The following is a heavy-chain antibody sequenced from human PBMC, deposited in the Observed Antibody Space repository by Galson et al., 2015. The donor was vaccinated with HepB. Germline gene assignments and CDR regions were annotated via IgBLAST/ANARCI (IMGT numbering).Heavy chain of an antibody. V-gene: IGHV3-30-3*01. J-gene: IGHJ3*02. Sequence: SLRLSCAASGFTFSSYSMHWVRQAPGKGLEWVALISYDGSNKYFADSVKGQFTVSRDNAKNTLYLEMNSLRPEDTAVYYCARDAYSYGYSAFDIWGQGTMVTVSS. CDR3: ARDAYSYGYSAFDI. CDR2: ISYDGSNK. D-gene: IGHD5-18*01. CDR1: GFTFSSYS.